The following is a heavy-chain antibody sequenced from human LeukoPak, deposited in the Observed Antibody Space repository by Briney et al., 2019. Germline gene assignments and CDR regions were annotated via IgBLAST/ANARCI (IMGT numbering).Heavy chain of an antibody. J-gene: IGHJ4*02. CDR1: GGSISSGGYY. CDR2: IYYSGST. CDR3: ARRFDCSGGSCYSGFDY. Sequence: SQTLSLTCTVSGGSISSGGYYWSWIRQHPGKGLEWIGYIYYSGSTYYNPSLKSRVTISVDTSKNQFSLKLSSVTAADTAVYYCARRFDCSGGSCYSGFDYWGQGTLVTVSS. V-gene: IGHV4-31*03. D-gene: IGHD2-15*01.